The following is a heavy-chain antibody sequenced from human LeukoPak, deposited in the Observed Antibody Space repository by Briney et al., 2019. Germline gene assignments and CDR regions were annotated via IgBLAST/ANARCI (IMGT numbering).Heavy chain of an antibody. Sequence: VASVKVSCKVSGYTLTELSMHWVRQAPGKGLEWMGGFDPEDGETIYAQKFQGRVTMTEDTSTDTAYMELSSLRSEDTAVYYCATVAMAASKYYGMDVWGQGTTVTVSS. CDR2: FDPEDGET. V-gene: IGHV1-24*01. D-gene: IGHD5-24*01. CDR3: ATVAMAASKYYGMDV. CDR1: GYTLTELS. J-gene: IGHJ6*02.